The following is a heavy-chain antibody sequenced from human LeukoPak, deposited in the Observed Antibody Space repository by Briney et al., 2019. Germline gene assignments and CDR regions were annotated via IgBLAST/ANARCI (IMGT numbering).Heavy chain of an antibody. CDR1: GGTFSSYA. CDR3: ARSGYCSSTSCFQDKDYYYYGMDV. CDR2: IIPIFGTA. V-gene: IGHV1-69*05. Sequence: SVKVSFKASGGTFSSYAISWVRQAPGQGLEWMGGIIPIFGTANYAQKFQGRVTMTRDTSTGTVYMELSSLRSEDTAVYYCARSGYCSSTSCFQDKDYYYYGMDVWGQGTTVTVSS. D-gene: IGHD2-2*03. J-gene: IGHJ6*02.